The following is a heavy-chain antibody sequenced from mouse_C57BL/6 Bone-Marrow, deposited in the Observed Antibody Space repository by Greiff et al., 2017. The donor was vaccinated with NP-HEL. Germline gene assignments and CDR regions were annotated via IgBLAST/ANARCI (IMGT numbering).Heavy chain of an antibody. D-gene: IGHD1-1*01. J-gene: IGHJ1*03. CDR1: GYTFTDYE. V-gene: IGHV1-15*01. Sequence: QVQLQQSGAELVRPGASVTLSCKASGYTFTDYEMHWVKQTPVHGLEWIGAIDPETGGTAYNQKFKGKAILTADKSSSTAYMELRSLTSEVSAVYYCTRTPYYYGSSYWYFDVWGTGTTVTVSS. CDR2: IDPETGGT. CDR3: TRTPYYYGSSYWYFDV.